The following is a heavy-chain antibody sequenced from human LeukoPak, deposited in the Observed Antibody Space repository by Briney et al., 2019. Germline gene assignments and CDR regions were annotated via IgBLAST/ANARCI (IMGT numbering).Heavy chain of an antibody. V-gene: IGHV4-61*02. CDR2: IYTSGST. CDR1: GSSISSGSYY. J-gene: IGHJ4*02. CDR3: ARDHFGYCSSTSCPRGFDY. Sequence: SETLSLTCTVSGSSISSGSYYWSWIRQPAGKGLEWIGRIYTSGSTNYNPSLKSRVTISVDTSKNQFSLKLSSVTAADTTVYYCARDHFGYCSSTSCPRGFDYWGQGTLVTVSS. D-gene: IGHD2-2*03.